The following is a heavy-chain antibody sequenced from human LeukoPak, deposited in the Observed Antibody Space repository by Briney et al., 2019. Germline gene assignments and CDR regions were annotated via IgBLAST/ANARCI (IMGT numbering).Heavy chain of an antibody. CDR3: ARIDSSGWNEARGTFDF. V-gene: IGHV4-39*01. J-gene: IGHJ3*01. D-gene: IGHD6-19*01. CDR1: GGSISSSSYY. CDR2: IYYSGST. Sequence: SETLSLTCTVSGGSISSSSYYWGWIRQPPGKGLEWIGSIYYSGSTYYNPSLKSRVTISVDTPKNQFSLKLSFVTAADTAVYYCARIDSSGWNEARGTFDFWGQGTMVTVSS.